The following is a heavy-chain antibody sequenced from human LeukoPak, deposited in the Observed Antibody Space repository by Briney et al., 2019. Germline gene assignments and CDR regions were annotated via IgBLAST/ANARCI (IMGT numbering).Heavy chain of an antibody. CDR1: GDSMGSSSYY. J-gene: IGHJ5*02. Sequence: SETLSLTCTVSGDSMGSSSYYWGWIRQPPGKGLEWIGSIYYSGSTYYNPSLKSRVTISVDTSKNQFSLKLSSVTAADTAVYYCARSFGTDYDILTGYYPADGWFDPWGQGTLVTVSS. CDR2: IYYSGST. V-gene: IGHV4-39*01. CDR3: ARSFGTDYDILTGYYPADGWFDP. D-gene: IGHD3-9*01.